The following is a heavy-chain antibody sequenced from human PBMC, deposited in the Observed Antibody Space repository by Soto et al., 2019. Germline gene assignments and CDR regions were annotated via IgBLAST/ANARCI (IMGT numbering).Heavy chain of an antibody. CDR3: VRHGGERENSTVRAIVWFEP. V-gene: IGHV4-39*01. Sequence: PSETRSLPCTVSAGSLTSSSSCWGWIRQPTGKGREWIGSTYYSGRTYYNPTLKSRDPMSLATSKNQCSLKHSSETAADTTVYICVRHGGERENSTVRAIVWFEPWGWGRPGTVSS. J-gene: IGHJ5*02. D-gene: IGHD3-16*01. CDR2: TYYSGRT. CDR1: AGSLTSSSSC.